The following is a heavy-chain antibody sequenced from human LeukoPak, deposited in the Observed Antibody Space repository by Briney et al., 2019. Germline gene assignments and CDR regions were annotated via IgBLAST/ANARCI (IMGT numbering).Heavy chain of an antibody. CDR1: GFTFSSYA. D-gene: IGHD6-19*01. Sequence: RALRLSCAASGFTFSSYAMSWVRPAPGKGLEWVSAISGSGGSTYYADSVKGRFTISRDNSKNTLYLQMNSLRAEDTAVYYCAKGRGIAVAGTFDYWGQGTLVTVSS. V-gene: IGHV3-23*01. CDR3: AKGRGIAVAGTFDY. J-gene: IGHJ4*02. CDR2: ISGSGGST.